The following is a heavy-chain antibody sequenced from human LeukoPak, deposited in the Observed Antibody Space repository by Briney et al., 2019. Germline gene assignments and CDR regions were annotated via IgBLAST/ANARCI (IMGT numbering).Heavy chain of an antibody. J-gene: IGHJ6*03. D-gene: IGHD2-2*01. CDR1: GFTFSSYS. CDR2: ISSSSTI. V-gene: IGHV3-48*01. CDR3: AREGICSSTSCYQSHYYYYMDV. Sequence: PGGSLRLSCAASGFTFSSYSMNWVRQAPGKGLEWVSYISSSSTIYYADSVKGRFTISRDNAKNSLYLQMNSLRAEDTAVYYCAREGICSSTSCYQSHYYYYMDVWGKGTTVTVSS.